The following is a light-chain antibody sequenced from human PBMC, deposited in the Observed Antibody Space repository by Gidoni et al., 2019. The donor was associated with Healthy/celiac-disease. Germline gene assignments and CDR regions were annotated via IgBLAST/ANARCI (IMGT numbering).Light chain of an antibody. CDR2: GAA. J-gene: IGKJ1*01. CDR3: QQYGSSPPRT. Sequence: IVLTQSPGTLSLSPWERATLSGGASQSFSSSYLAWYQQKPGQDPRLLIYGAACRATGSQDRGSSSGSWTDFTLTISRREPEDFVVYYCQQYGSSPPRTFGEGTKVEIK. CDR1: QSFSSSY. V-gene: IGKV3-20*01.